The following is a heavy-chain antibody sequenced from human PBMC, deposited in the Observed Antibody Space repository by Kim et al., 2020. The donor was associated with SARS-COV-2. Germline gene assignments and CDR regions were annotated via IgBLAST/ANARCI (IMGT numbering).Heavy chain of an antibody. V-gene: IGHV4-34*01. J-gene: IGHJ5*02. D-gene: IGHD1-7*01. CDR1: GGSFSGYY. Sequence: SETLSLTCAVYGGSFSGYYWSWIRQPPGKGLEWIGEINHSGSTNYNPSLKSRVTISVDTSKNQFSLKLSSVTAADTAVYYCARGSSVVKLELRVRNWFDPWGQGTLVTVSS. CDR3: ARGSSVVKLELRVRNWFDP. CDR2: INHSGST.